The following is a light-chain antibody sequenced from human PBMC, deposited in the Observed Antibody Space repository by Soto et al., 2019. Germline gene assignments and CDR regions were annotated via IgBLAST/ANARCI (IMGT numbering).Light chain of an antibody. CDR2: DAS. CDR1: QTISTY. V-gene: IGKV1-39*01. J-gene: IGKJ2*01. CDR3: QQSDSTPYT. Sequence: DIQMTQSPSSLSASVGDRVTITCRASQTISTYLNWYQQKPGKAPRLLIYDASSLLSGVPSRFSGSGSGTDFTLTIASLQPEDFSTYYCQQSDSTPYTFGQGTKXE.